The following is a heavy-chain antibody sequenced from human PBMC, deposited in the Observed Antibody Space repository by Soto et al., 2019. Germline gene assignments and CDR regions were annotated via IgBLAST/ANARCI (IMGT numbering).Heavy chain of an antibody. CDR3: ARGLYYLDNSGSLGH. CDR1: GYIFTGYY. CDR2: INPNSGDT. Sequence: VKVSCKASGYIFTGYYMCWVRQAPGQGLEWMGWINPNSGDTYYAQKFQGRVTMTRHTSTSTAYMELSSLKSDDTAVYYCARGLYYLDNSGSLGHWGPGTLVTVSS. J-gene: IGHJ4*02. D-gene: IGHD3-22*01. V-gene: IGHV1-2*02.